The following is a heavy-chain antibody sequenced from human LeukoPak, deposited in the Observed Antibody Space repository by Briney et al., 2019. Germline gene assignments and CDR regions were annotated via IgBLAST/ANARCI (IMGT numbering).Heavy chain of an antibody. Sequence: SETLSLTCTVSGGSISSSSYYWGWIRQPPGKGLEWIGSIYYSGSTYYNPSLKSRVTISVDTSKNQFSLKLSSVTAADTAVYYCARGRGYSSSWSNYYYYIDVWGKGTTVTISS. D-gene: IGHD6-13*01. CDR2: IYYSGST. CDR3: ARGRGYSSSWSNYYYYIDV. V-gene: IGHV4-39*07. CDR1: GGSISSSSYY. J-gene: IGHJ6*03.